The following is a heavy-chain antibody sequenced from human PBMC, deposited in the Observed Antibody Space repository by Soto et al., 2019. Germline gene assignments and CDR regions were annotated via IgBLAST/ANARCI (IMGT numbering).Heavy chain of an antibody. D-gene: IGHD2-2*01. CDR3: ARESAALNWFDP. CDR2: IISSSSTI. J-gene: IGHJ5*02. V-gene: IGHV3-48*02. Sequence: GGSLRLSCAASGFTFSSYSMNWVRQAPGKGLECFSYIISSSSTIYYADSVKGRFTISRDNAKNSLYLQMNSLRDEDTAVYYCARESAALNWFDPWGQGTLVTVSS. CDR1: GFTFSSYS.